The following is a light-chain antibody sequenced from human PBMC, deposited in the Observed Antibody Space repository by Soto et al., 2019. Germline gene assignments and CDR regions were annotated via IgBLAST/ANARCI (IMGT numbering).Light chain of an antibody. CDR1: SSDVGGSNF. CDR2: DDA. J-gene: IGLJ1*01. V-gene: IGLV2-14*03. Sequence: QSVLTQPASVSESPGQSITKSCTGTSSDVGGSNFVSWYQQHPGKPTKYIFSDDANRPSGVSNRFSGSKSGRTDSLIISRLQTEAEADYYCVSYTSSSTYVFGTETKVTVL. CDR3: VSYTSSSTYV.